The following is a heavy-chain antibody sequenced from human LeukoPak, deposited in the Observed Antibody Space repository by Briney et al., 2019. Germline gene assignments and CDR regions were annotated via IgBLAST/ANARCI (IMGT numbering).Heavy chain of an antibody. J-gene: IGHJ3*02. D-gene: IGHD3-22*01. Sequence: ASVKVSCKASGYTFTSYYMHWVRQAPGQGLEWMGIINPSGGSTSYAQKFQGRVTMTRDTSTSTVYMELSSLRSEDTAVYYCARDRAPDSPSVAHLDAFDIWGRGTMVTVSS. V-gene: IGHV1-46*01. CDR3: ARDRAPDSPSVAHLDAFDI. CDR2: INPSGGST. CDR1: GYTFTSYY.